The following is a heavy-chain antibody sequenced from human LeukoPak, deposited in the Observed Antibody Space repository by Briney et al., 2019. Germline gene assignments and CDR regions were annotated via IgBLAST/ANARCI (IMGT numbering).Heavy chain of an antibody. D-gene: IGHD5-18*01. J-gene: IGHJ4*02. CDR1: GGSISSGSYY. CDR3: ARGKSGYSYGDRSDY. Sequence: SETLSLTCTVSGGSISSGSYYWSWIRQPAGKGLEWIGRIYTSGSTNYNPSLKSRVTISVDTSKNQFSLKLSSVTAADTAVYYCARGKSGYSYGDRSDYWGQGTLVTVSS. V-gene: IGHV4-61*02. CDR2: IYTSGST.